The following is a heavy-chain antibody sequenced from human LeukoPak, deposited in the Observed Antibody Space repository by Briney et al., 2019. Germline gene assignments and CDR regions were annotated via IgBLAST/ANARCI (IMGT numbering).Heavy chain of an antibody. D-gene: IGHD6-19*01. CDR3: AGGEAYSSGWYEVGVWFDP. V-gene: IGHV4-4*09. Sequence: PSETLSLTCTVSVGSISSYYWSWIRQPPGKGLEWIGYIYTSGSTNYNPSLKSRVTISVDTSKNQFSLKLSSVTAADTAVYYCAGGEAYSSGWYEVGVWFDPWGQGTLVTVSS. CDR1: VGSISSYY. CDR2: IYTSGST. J-gene: IGHJ5*02.